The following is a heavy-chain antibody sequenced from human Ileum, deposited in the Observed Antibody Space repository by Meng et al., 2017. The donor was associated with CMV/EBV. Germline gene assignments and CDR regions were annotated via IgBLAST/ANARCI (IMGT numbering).Heavy chain of an antibody. CDR3: GRAGARGVPVDI. V-gene: IGHV4-4*07. CDR1: GGSISGYH. CDR2: LRTSGTT. J-gene: IGHJ4*02. Sequence: QLQESGPGLVKPSETLSLTCTVSGGSISGYHWTWIRKPAGKGLEWIGRLRTSGTTDHNPSLKSRVTLSIDTSKNQFSLKLSSVTAADTAVYYCGRAGARGVPVDIWGQGTLVTVSS. D-gene: IGHD3-10*01.